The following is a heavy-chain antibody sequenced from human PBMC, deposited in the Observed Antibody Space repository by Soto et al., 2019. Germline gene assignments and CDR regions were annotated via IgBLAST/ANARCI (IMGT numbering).Heavy chain of an antibody. J-gene: IGHJ4*02. V-gene: IGHV1-8*01. Sequence: EKVSCKASGYTFTSYDIYWVRQATGQGLEWMGWMNPNTGNSGYAQKFQGRVTMTSDTSISTAHMELSSLRSEDTAVYYCARRAETNGWNGFGADKYYFDFWGQGTLVTVSS. CDR1: GYTFTSYD. CDR3: ARRAETNGWNGFGADKYYFDF. CDR2: MNPNTGNS. D-gene: IGHD1-1*01.